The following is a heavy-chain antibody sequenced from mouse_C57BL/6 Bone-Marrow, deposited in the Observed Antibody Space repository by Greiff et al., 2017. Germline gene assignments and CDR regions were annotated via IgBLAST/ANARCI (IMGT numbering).Heavy chain of an antibody. Sequence: QVQLQQPGAELVKPGASVKLSCKASGYTFTSYWMHWVKQRPGQGLEWIGMIHPNSGSTNYNEKFKSKATLTVDKSSSSAYMQLSSLTSEDSAVYYCARKGYYLFAYWGQGTLVTVSA. V-gene: IGHV1-64*01. D-gene: IGHD2-12*01. J-gene: IGHJ3*01. CDR2: IHPNSGST. CDR1: GYTFTSYW. CDR3: ARKGYYLFAY.